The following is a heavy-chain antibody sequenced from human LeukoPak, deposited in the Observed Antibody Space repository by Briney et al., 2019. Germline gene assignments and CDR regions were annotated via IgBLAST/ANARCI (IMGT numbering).Heavy chain of an antibody. CDR3: ARASGSYCSSTSCNDVFDI. J-gene: IGHJ3*02. V-gene: IGHV1-18*01. Sequence: GASVTVTFKASGYTFSSYGITWVRQAPGQGLEWMGWISAYRCNTNYAQNLQGRVTMTTDTSTSTAYLELKSLSSDDTAVYYCARASGSYCSSTSCNDVFDIWGQGTMVTVSS. CDR1: GYTFSSYG. CDR2: ISAYRCNT. D-gene: IGHD2-2*01.